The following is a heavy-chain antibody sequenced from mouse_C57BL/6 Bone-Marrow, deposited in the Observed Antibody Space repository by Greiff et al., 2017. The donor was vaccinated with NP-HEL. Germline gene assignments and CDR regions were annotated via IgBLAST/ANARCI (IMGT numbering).Heavy chain of an antibody. CDR2: IDPENGDT. Sequence: VQLQQSGAELVRPGASVKLSCTASGFNIKDDYMHWVKQRPEQGLEWIGWIDPENGDTEYASKFQGKATITADTSSNTAYLQLSSLTSEDTAVYYSLSLYYYAMDYGGRGTSVTVTA. CDR1: GFNIKDDY. V-gene: IGHV14-4*01. D-gene: IGHD6-1*01. CDR3: LSLYYYAMDY. J-gene: IGHJ4*01.